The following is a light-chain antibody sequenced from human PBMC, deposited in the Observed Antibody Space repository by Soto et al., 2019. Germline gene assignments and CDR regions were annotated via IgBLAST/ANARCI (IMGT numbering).Light chain of an antibody. Sequence: EIVLTQSPGSLSLSPGERATLSCRASQSVDSSFFAWYQQKPGQAPRLLIYGASNRATGIPDRFSRSGSGTDFTLTISRLEPKDFAVYYCQQYVSSVTFGQGTKVEIK. V-gene: IGKV3-20*01. CDR1: QSVDSSF. CDR2: GAS. CDR3: QQYVSSVT. J-gene: IGKJ1*01.